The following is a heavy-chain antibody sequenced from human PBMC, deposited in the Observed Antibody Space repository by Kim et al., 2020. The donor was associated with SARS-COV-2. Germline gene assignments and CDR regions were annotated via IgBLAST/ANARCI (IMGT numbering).Heavy chain of an antibody. D-gene: IGHD5-12*01. Sequence: ADSARGRFTISRDNARNVVFLQMNSLRIEDSAMYYCAGRWWDGSGYPRFDLWGQGTLITVSS. CDR3: AGRWWDGSGYPRFDL. V-gene: IGHV3-11*01. J-gene: IGHJ4*01.